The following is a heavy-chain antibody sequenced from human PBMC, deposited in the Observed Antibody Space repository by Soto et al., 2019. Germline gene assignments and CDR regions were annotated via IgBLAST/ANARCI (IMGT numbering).Heavy chain of an antibody. Sequence: PGGSLRLSCAASGFTFSGSAMHWVRQASGKGLEWVGRIRSKANSYATAYAASVKGRFTISRDDSKNTAYLQMNSLKTEDTAVYYCTRRGFSSSSPGPWGQGTLVTVSS. V-gene: IGHV3-73*01. CDR1: GFTFSGSA. J-gene: IGHJ5*02. CDR3: TRRGFSSSSPGP. CDR2: IRSKANSYAT. D-gene: IGHD6-6*01.